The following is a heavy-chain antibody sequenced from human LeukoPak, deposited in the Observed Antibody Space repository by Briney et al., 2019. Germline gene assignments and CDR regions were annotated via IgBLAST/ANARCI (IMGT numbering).Heavy chain of an antibody. CDR2: IYYSGST. D-gene: IGHD3-10*01. Sequence: SETLSLTCTVSGGSISSGDYYWSWIRQPPGKGLEWIGYIYYSGSTYYNPSLKSRVTISVDTSKNQFSLKLSSVTAADTAVYYCASPQYYYGSGSYFAFDIWGQGTMVTVSS. V-gene: IGHV4-30-4*01. J-gene: IGHJ3*02. CDR3: ASPQYYYGSGSYFAFDI. CDR1: GGSISSGDYY.